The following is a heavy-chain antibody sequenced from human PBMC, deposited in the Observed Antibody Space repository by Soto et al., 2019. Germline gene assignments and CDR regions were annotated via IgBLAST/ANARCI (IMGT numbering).Heavy chain of an antibody. CDR2: IYWDDDK. Sequence: QITLKESGPTLVKPTQTLTLTCTFSGFSLSTSGVGVGWIRQPPGKALEWLALIYWDDDKRYSPSLKSRLTITKDTSKNQVVLTMTNMDPVDTATYYCAHRREGGYYDILTGYYGNWFDPWGQGTLVTVSS. CDR3: AHRREGGYYDILTGYYGNWFDP. V-gene: IGHV2-5*02. J-gene: IGHJ5*02. CDR1: GFSLSTSGVG. D-gene: IGHD3-9*01.